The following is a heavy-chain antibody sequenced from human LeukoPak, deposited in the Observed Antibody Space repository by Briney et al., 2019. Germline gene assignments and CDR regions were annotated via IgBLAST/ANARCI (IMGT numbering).Heavy chain of an antibody. CDR2: INHSGST. CDR3: ARARITMIVVVIPGEPFDI. D-gene: IGHD3-22*01. J-gene: IGHJ3*02. V-gene: IGHV4-34*01. CDR1: GGSFSGYY. Sequence: PSETLSLTCAVYGGSFSGYYWSWIRQPPGKGLEWIGEINHSGSTNYNPSLKSRVTISVDTSKNQFSLKLSSVTAADTAVYYCARARITMIVVVIPGEPFDIWGQGTMVTVSS.